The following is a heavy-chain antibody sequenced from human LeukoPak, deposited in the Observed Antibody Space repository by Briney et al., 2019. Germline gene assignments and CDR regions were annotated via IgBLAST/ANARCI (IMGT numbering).Heavy chain of an antibody. V-gene: IGHV5-51*01. CDR3: ARHLWGSGGSRYFDY. CDR1: GYSLTSYW. CDR2: IYPGDSDT. D-gene: IGHD2-15*01. Sequence: GESLKISCKGSGYSLTSYWIGWVRQMPGKGLEWMGIIYPGDSDTRYSPSFQGQVTISADKPISTAYLQRSSLKASDTAMYYCARHLWGSGGSRYFDYWGQGTLVTVSS. J-gene: IGHJ4*02.